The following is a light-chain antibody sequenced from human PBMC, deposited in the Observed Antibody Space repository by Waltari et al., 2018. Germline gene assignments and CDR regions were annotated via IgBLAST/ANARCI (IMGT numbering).Light chain of an antibody. CDR2: KAS. J-gene: IGKJ2*03. CDR3: QQYNSQYS. CDR1: QSISSW. Sequence: DIQMTQSPSTLSASVGDRVTITCRASQSISSWLAWYQQKPGKAPKLLIYKASSLESGVPSRFSGSGSGTEFTLTISNLQPDDFATYYCQQYNSQYSFGQGTKLEIK. V-gene: IGKV1-5*03.